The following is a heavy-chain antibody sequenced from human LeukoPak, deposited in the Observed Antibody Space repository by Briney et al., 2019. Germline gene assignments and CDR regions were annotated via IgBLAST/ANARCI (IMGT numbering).Heavy chain of an antibody. CDR2: IYSGGST. Sequence: GGSLRLSCAASGFTVSSNYMSWVRQAPGKGLEWVSVIYSGGSTYYADSVKGRFTVSRDNSKNTLYLQMNSLRAEDTAVYYCALTPPSNSGWRIGFDYWGQGTLVTVSS. D-gene: IGHD5-12*01. J-gene: IGHJ4*02. CDR3: ALTPPSNSGWRIGFDY. V-gene: IGHV3-53*01. CDR1: GFTVSSNY.